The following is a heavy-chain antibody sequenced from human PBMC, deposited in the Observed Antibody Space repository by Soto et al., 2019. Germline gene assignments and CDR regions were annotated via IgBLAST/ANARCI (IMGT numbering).Heavy chain of an antibody. Sequence: EVQLVQSGAEVKKPGATVKISCKGSGYTFSDYYIHWVQQAPGKGLEWMGLIDPDDGETKYAEKFQDRVTISADTSRDTAYMELSSLRSEDTAVYYCAAVRSLGYLGPWGQGNLVTVSS. V-gene: IGHV1-69-2*01. CDR1: GYTFSDYY. CDR3: AAVRSLGYLGP. J-gene: IGHJ5*02. CDR2: IDPDDGET. D-gene: IGHD3-16*01.